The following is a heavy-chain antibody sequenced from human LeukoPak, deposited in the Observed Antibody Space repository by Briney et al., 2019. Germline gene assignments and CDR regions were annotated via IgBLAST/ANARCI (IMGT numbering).Heavy chain of an antibody. V-gene: IGHV3-23*01. CDR2: IDVSGDTE. CDR3: AQGYSSGWYPK. Sequence: GGSLRLSCAVSGFTITNYGMSWVRQAPGKGLEWVSAIDVSGDTEYYADSVKGRFIISRDNSKNTLYLQINSLRGEDTALYYCAQGYSSGWYPKWGQGTLVTVSS. CDR1: GFTITNYG. J-gene: IGHJ4*02. D-gene: IGHD6-19*01.